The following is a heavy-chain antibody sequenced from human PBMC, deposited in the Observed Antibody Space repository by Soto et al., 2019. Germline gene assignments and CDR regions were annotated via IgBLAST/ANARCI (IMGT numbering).Heavy chain of an antibody. CDR1: GFTFSSYW. CDR3: ARAAVLRFLEWLPNWFDP. CDR2: IKQDGSEK. D-gene: IGHD3-3*01. V-gene: IGHV3-7*01. J-gene: IGHJ5*02. Sequence: GGSLRLSCAASGFTFSSYWMSWVRQAPGKGLEWVANIKQDGSEKYYVDSVKGRFTISRDNAKNFLYLQMNSLRAEDTAVYYCARAAVLRFLEWLPNWFDPWGQGTLVTVSS.